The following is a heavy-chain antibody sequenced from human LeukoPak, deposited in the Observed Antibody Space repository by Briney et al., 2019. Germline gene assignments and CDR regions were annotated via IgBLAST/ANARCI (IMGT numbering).Heavy chain of an antibody. Sequence: GESLKISGKGSGYSFTSYWSGWVRQMRGKGLGGMGIIYPGDSDTSYSPSLQGHVTISADKSISTAYLQWTSLTAPDTAMYYCARSRTAGYYFDYWGQGTLVTVSS. CDR1: GYSFTSYW. CDR3: ARSRTAGYYFDY. J-gene: IGHJ4*02. V-gene: IGHV5-51*03. CDR2: IYPGDSDT.